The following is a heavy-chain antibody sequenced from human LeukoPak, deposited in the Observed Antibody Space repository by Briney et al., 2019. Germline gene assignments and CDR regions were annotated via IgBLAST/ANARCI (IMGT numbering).Heavy chain of an antibody. CDR1: GFSFSGHS. CDR2: ISSGSETI. V-gene: IGHV3-48*04. D-gene: IGHD3-10*01. CDR3: ARDRGSITMVRGVNYY. J-gene: IGHJ4*02. Sequence: GGSLRLSCEASGFSFSGHSMNWVRQAPGKGLEWVSYISSGSETIYYADSVKGRFTISRDNAKNSLFLQMNSLRAEDTAVYYCARDRGSITMVRGVNYYWGQGTLVTVSS.